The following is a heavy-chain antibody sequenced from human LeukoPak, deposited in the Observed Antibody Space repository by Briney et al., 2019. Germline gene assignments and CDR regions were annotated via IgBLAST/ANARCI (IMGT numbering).Heavy chain of an antibody. V-gene: IGHV3-30*18. Sequence: PGRSLRLSCAASGFTFSSYGMHWVRQAPGKGLEWVAVISYDGSNKYYADSVKGRFTISRDNSKNTLYLQMNSLRAEDTAVYYCAKEWADDSSGYPDYWGQGTLVTVSS. CDR3: AKEWADDSSGYPDY. CDR2: ISYDGSNK. CDR1: GFTFSSYG. J-gene: IGHJ4*02. D-gene: IGHD3-22*01.